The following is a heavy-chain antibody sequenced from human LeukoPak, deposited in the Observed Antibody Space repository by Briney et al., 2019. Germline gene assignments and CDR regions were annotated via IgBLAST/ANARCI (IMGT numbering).Heavy chain of an antibody. Sequence: GGSLRLSCAASGFTFSNYGMHWVRQAPGKGLEWVAVISYDGSNTYYADSVKGRFTISRDNSKNTLYVQMNSLRAEDTAVYYCAREDSSWHFDYWGQGTLVTVSS. CDR1: GFTFSNYG. CDR3: AREDSSWHFDY. CDR2: ISYDGSNT. D-gene: IGHD6-13*01. J-gene: IGHJ4*02. V-gene: IGHV3-30*19.